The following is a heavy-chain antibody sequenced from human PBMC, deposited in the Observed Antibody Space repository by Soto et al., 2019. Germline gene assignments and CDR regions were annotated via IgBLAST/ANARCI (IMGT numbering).Heavy chain of an antibody. V-gene: IGHV1-2*02. J-gene: IGHJ4*01. Sequence: SVKVSCKASGFPFTGYYFHWLRQASGQGLEWMGWINGDSGVTNFAQKFRGRVTLTRDTFRSTTYMELSGVTSDDTAVYYCVRDVGDSTRYLDYCG. CDR2: INGDSGVT. D-gene: IGHD3-16*01. CDR1: GFPFTGYY. CDR3: VRDVGDSTRYLDY.